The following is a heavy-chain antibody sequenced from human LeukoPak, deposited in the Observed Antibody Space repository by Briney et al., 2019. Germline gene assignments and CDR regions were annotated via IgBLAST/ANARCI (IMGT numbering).Heavy chain of an antibody. V-gene: IGHV3-7*03. CDR3: ARGLWGSYQNAFDI. Sequence: GGSLRLSCAASGFTFSTYWMSWVRQAPGKGLEWVANIKQDGSEKYYVDSVKGRFTISRDNAKNSLYLQMNSLRAEDTAVYYCARGLWGSYQNAFDIWGQGTMVTVSS. CDR2: IKQDGSEK. J-gene: IGHJ3*02. D-gene: IGHD3-16*02. CDR1: GFTFSTYW.